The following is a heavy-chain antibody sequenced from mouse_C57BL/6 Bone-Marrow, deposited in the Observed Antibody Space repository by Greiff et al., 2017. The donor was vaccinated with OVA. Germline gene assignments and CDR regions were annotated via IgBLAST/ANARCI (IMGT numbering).Heavy chain of an antibody. V-gene: IGHV1-80*01. CDR2: IYPGDGDT. Sequence: LQQSGASVKISCKASGYAFSSYWMNWVKQRPGKGLEWIGQIYPGDGDTNYNGKFKGKATLTADKSSSTAYMQLSSLTSEDSAVYFCARESSYYYGSRGYWYFDVWGTGTTVTVSS. J-gene: IGHJ1*03. D-gene: IGHD1-1*01. CDR3: ARESSYYYGSRGYWYFDV. CDR1: GYAFSSYW.